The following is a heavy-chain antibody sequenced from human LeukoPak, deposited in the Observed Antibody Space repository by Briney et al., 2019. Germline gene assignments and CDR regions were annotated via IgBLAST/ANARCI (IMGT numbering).Heavy chain of an antibody. D-gene: IGHD6-19*01. Sequence: GGSLRLSCAASGFTFSSYAMSWVRQAPGKGLEWVSAISGSGGSTYYADSVKGRFTNSRDNSKNTLYLQMNSLRAEDTAVYYCAKAVAALRFGIYRSWFDSWGQGTLVTVSS. CDR1: GFTFSSYA. CDR3: AKAVAALRFGIYRSWFDS. CDR2: ISGSGGST. J-gene: IGHJ5*01. V-gene: IGHV3-23*01.